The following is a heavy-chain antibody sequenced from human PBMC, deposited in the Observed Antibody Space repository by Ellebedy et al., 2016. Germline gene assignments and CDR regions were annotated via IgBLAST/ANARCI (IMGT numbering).Heavy chain of an antibody. D-gene: IGHD4-17*01. CDR1: GFTFSTYS. CDR3: ARIVDYGDRFFDY. J-gene: IGHJ4*02. CDR2: ISGSSSTI. V-gene: IGHV3-48*01. Sequence: GESLKISCAASGFTFSTYSMNWVRQAPGKGLEWISYISGSSSTISYADSVKGRFTISRDNAKNSLYLQMDSLRADDTAVYYCARIVDYGDRFFDYWGQGTLVTVSS.